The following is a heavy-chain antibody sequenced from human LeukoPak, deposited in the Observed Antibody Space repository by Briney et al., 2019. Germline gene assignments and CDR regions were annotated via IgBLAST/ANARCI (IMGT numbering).Heavy chain of an antibody. Sequence: ASVQVSCQASLYTFPSYGLHWLRPPPGQGRDWMGWISAYNGNTNYAQKLQGRVTMTTDTSTSTAYKELRSRRSDDTAVYYCARSDRYNWNTVLDYWGQGTLVTVSS. CDR2: ISAYNGNT. J-gene: IGHJ4*02. CDR3: ARSDRYNWNTVLDY. V-gene: IGHV1-18*04. CDR1: LYTFPSYG. D-gene: IGHD1-1*01.